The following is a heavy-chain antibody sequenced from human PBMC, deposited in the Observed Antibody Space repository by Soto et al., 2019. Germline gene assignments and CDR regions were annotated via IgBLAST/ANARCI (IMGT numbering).Heavy chain of an antibody. Sequence: GESLKISCKGSGYSFTSYWSGWVRQMPGKGLEWMGIIYPGDSDTRYSPSFQGQVTISADKSISTAYLQWSSLKASDTAMYYCARHQGLGDSSGYYPPYYYGMDVWGQGTTVTVSS. CDR2: IYPGDSDT. J-gene: IGHJ6*02. CDR1: GYSFTSYW. D-gene: IGHD3-22*01. V-gene: IGHV5-51*01. CDR3: ARHQGLGDSSGYYPPYYYGMDV.